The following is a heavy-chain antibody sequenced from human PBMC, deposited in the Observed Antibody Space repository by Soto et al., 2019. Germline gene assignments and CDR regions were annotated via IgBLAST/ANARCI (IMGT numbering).Heavy chain of an antibody. Sequence: SETLSLTCTISGGSISSSSYYWGWIRQPPGRGLEWIGSIFYTGSTFYNPSLESRVTISVDTSKKEVSLKLISVTAADTAVYYCARQRITRYYFDYWGQGTLVTV. CDR2: IFYTGST. CDR3: ARQRITRYYFDY. V-gene: IGHV4-39*01. D-gene: IGHD1-20*01. J-gene: IGHJ4*02. CDR1: GGSISSSSYY.